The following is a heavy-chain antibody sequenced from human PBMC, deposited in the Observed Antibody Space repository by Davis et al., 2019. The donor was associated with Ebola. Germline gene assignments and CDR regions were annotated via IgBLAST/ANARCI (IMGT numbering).Heavy chain of an antibody. J-gene: IGHJ4*02. CDR1: GYTFTSHE. CDR3: ARALYGSGPRLVDY. V-gene: IGHV1-8*03. CDR2: MHPNNGKT. D-gene: IGHD3-10*01. Sequence: ASVKVSCKASGYTFTSHEINWLRQATGQGLEWMGWMHPNNGKTGYAQKFQGRVTITRDTSISTFYMELSSLKSEDTAAYYCARALYGSGPRLVDYWGQGTLVTVSS.